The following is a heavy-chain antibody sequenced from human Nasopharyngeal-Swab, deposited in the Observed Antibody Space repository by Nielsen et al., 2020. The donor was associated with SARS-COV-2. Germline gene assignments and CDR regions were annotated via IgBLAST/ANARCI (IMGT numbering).Heavy chain of an antibody. Sequence: WVRQAPGQGLEWIGGIVPALGLPSYAQKFRGRVTISADRSTTTSYLELSSLRSEDTAIYYCAREGEYGAYDAPDYWGQGTLVTVSS. J-gene: IGHJ4*02. CDR2: IVPALGLP. D-gene: IGHD5-12*01. V-gene: IGHV1-69*10. CDR3: AREGEYGAYDAPDY.